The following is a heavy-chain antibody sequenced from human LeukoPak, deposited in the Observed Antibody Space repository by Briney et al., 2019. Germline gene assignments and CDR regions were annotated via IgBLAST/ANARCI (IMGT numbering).Heavy chain of an antibody. V-gene: IGHV3-30*18. CDR1: GFTFSSYG. D-gene: IGHD3-10*01. CDR2: ISYDGSNK. Sequence: GSLRLSCAASGFTFSSYGMHWVRQAPRKGLEWVAVISYDGSNKYYADSVKGRFTISRDNSKNTLYLQMNSLRAEDTAVYYCAKDRYYYGSGSPGWFDPWGQGTLVTVSS. CDR3: AKDRYYYGSGSPGWFDP. J-gene: IGHJ5*02.